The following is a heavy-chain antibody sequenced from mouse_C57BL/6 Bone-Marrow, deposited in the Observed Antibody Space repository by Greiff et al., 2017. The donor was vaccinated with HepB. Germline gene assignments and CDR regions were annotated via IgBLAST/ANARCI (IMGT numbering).Heavy chain of an antibody. V-gene: IGHV1-55*01. Sequence: QVQLQQPGAELVKPGASVKMSCKASGYTFTSYWITWVKQRPGQGLEWIGDIYPGSGSTNYNEKFKSKATLTVDTSSSTAYMQLSSLTSEDSAVYYCARWDYGSSYVTFHWYFDVWGTGTTVTVSS. D-gene: IGHD1-1*01. CDR3: ARWDYGSSYVTFHWYFDV. J-gene: IGHJ1*03. CDR2: IYPGSGST. CDR1: GYTFTSYW.